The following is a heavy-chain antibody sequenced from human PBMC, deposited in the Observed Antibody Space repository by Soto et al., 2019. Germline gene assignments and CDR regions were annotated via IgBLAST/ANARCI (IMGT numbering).Heavy chain of an antibody. Sequence: SETLSLTCTVSGGSIGTADYYWSWIRQHPGKGLEWIGYIYYSGSTYYNPSLKSRVTISLDTSKNQFSLKLSSVTAADTAVYFGARVYDILTGNWFDPWGQGTLVTVSS. CDR2: IYYSGST. CDR3: ARVYDILTGNWFDP. J-gene: IGHJ5*02. CDR1: GGSIGTADYY. V-gene: IGHV4-31*03. D-gene: IGHD3-9*01.